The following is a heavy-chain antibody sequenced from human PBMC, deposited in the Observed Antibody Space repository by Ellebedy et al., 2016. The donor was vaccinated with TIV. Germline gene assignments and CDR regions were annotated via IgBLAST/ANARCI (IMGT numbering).Heavy chain of an antibody. CDR2: IYYSGST. Sequence: SETLSLTXTVSGGSFSSGSYYWSWIRQPAGKGLEWIGYIYYSGSTNYNPSLKSRVTISLDTSKNQFSLRLSSVTAADTAVYYCARGYGSGSYLYMDVWGKGTTVTVSS. CDR3: ARGYGSGSYLYMDV. J-gene: IGHJ6*03. V-gene: IGHV4-61*10. CDR1: GGSFSSGSYY. D-gene: IGHD3-10*01.